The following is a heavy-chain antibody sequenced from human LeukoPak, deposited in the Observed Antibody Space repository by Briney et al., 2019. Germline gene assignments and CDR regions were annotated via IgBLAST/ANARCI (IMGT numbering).Heavy chain of an antibody. CDR1: GGSISSYY. CDR3: ARDGYYYDSSGYYFDY. J-gene: IGHJ4*02. V-gene: IGHV4-4*07. Sequence: SETLSLTCTVSGGSISSYYWSWIRQPAGKGLEWIGRIYTSGSTNYNPSLKSRVAMSVDTSKNQFSLKLSSVTAADTAVYYCARDGYYYDSSGYYFDYWGQGTLVTVSS. D-gene: IGHD3-22*01. CDR2: IYTSGST.